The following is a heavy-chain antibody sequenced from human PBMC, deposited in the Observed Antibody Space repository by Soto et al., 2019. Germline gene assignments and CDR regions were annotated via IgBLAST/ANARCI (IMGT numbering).Heavy chain of an antibody. J-gene: IGHJ4*02. CDR2: IRSKANSYAT. CDR1: GFTVSSNC. D-gene: IGHD2-15*01. CDR3: TRHELGYCSGGSCYSAIDY. V-gene: IGHV3-73*01. Sequence: GGSLRLSCAASGFTVSSNCMSWVRQAPGKGLEWVGRIRSKANSYATAYAASVKGRFTISRDDSKNTAYLQMNSLKTEDTAVYYCTRHELGYCSGGSCYSAIDYWGQGTLVTVSS.